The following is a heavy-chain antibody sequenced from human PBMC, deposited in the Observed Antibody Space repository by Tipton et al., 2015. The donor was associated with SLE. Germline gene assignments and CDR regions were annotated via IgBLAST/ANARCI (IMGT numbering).Heavy chain of an antibody. J-gene: IGHJ4*02. D-gene: IGHD4-17*01. CDR2: IYHSGST. Sequence: TLSLTCTVSGYSISSGYYWGWIRQPPGKGLEWIGTIYHSGSTYYNPSLKSRVTISVDTSKNQFSLKLNSVTAADTAVYYCARGGDYAATDHFESWGQGTQVTVSS. CDR1: GYSISSGYY. CDR3: ARGGDYAATDHFES. V-gene: IGHV4-38-2*02.